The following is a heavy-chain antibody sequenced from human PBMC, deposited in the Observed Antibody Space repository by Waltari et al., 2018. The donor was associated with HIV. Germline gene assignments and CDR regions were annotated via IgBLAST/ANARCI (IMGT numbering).Heavy chain of an antibody. CDR3: AKDLVTRGFFYFYGMHV. D-gene: IGHD2-15*01. CDR1: GFNFRPSG. J-gene: IGHJ6*02. V-gene: IGHV3-30*18. Sequence: QVQLEESGGRVVQPGRSLRLTCVASGFNFRPSGIPWVRQAPGKGLEWVAVISYNGLNKYYVDSVKGRFTISRDNSNSTLFLQMSSLRPDDTAVYYCAKDLVTRGFFYFYGMHVWGQGTTVTVSS. CDR2: ISYNGLNK.